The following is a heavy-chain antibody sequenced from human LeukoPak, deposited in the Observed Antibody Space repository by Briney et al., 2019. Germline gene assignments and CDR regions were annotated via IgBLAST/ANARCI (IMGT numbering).Heavy chain of an antibody. Sequence: SETLSLTCAVYGGSFSGYYWSWIRQPPGKGLEWIGEINHSGSTNYNPSLKSRVTISVATSRDQFSLKLSSVTAADTAVYYCARGLWFGDENPPYFDYWGQGILVTVSS. D-gene: IGHD3-10*01. CDR1: GGSFSGYY. V-gene: IGHV4-34*01. CDR2: INHSGST. J-gene: IGHJ4*02. CDR3: ARGLWFGDENPPYFDY.